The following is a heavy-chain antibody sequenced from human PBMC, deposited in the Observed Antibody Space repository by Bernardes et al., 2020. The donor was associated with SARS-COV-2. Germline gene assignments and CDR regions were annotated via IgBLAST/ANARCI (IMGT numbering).Heavy chain of an antibody. D-gene: IGHD2-8*02. CDR1: GFTFSKSG. CDR2: ISNDESNK. Sequence: GGSLRLSCSASGFTFSKSGMNWVRQAPGKGLEWVAVISNDESNKYYADSVKGRFTISRDNSKNTLYLQMNSLRAEDTAVYYCARDSGYWTGFLDYWGQGTLVTVSS. V-gene: IGHV3-30*03. CDR3: ARDSGYWTGFLDY. J-gene: IGHJ4*02.